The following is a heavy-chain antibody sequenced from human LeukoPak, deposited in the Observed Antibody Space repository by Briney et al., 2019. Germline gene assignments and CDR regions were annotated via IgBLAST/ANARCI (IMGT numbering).Heavy chain of an antibody. CDR2: IYYSGST. D-gene: IGHD2-2*01. J-gene: IGHJ6*02. CDR1: GGSISSGGYY. Sequence: PSQTLSLTCTVSGGSISSGGYYWSWVRQHPGKGLEWIGYIYYSGSTYYNPSLKSRVTISVDTSKNQFSLKLSSVTAAATAVYYCARARGSTSHSYYGMDVWGPGTPVTVSS. V-gene: IGHV4-31*03. CDR3: ARARGSTSHSYYGMDV.